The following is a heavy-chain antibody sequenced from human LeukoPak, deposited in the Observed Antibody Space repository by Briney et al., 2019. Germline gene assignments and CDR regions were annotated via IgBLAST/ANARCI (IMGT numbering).Heavy chain of an antibody. D-gene: IGHD2-21*02. J-gene: IGHJ4*02. Sequence: ASVKVSCKASGYTFTGYYMHWVRQAPGQGLEWMGWVNPNSGGTNYAQKSQGRVTMTRDTSISTAYMELSRLRSDDTAVYYCATLYCGGDCYVFWSSYDDQYYFDYWGQGTLVTVSS. CDR1: GYTFTGYY. V-gene: IGHV1-2*02. CDR2: VNPNSGGT. CDR3: ATLYCGGDCYVFWSSYDDQYYFDY.